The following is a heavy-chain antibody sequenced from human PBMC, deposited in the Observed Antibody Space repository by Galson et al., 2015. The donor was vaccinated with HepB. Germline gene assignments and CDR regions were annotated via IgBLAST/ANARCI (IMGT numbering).Heavy chain of an antibody. CDR3: AKAPTDYGDYLFDY. J-gene: IGHJ4*02. D-gene: IGHD4-17*01. Sequence: SLRLSCAASGFTFSSYGMHWVRQAPGKGLEWVAVISYDGSNKYYADSVKGRFTISRDNSKNTLYLQMNSLRAEDTAVYYCAKAPTDYGDYLFDYWGQGTLVTVSS. CDR2: ISYDGSNK. CDR1: GFTFSSYG. V-gene: IGHV3-30*18.